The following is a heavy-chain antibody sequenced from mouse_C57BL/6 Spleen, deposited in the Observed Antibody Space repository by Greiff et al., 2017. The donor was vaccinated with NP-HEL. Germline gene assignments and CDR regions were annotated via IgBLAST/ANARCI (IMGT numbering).Heavy chain of an antibody. J-gene: IGHJ3*01. CDR1: GYTFTEYT. Sequence: QVQLKESGAELVKPGASVKLSCKASGYTFTEYTIHWVKQRSGQGLEWIGWFYPGSGSIKYNEKFKDKATLTADKSSSTVYMELSRLTSEDSAVYFCARHESLDYYGSSSSWFAYWGQGTLVTVSA. CDR2: FYPGSGSI. D-gene: IGHD1-1*01. V-gene: IGHV1-62-2*01. CDR3: ARHESLDYYGSSSSWFAY.